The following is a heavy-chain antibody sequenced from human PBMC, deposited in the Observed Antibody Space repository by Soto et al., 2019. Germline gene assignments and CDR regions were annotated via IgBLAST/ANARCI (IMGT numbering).Heavy chain of an antibody. CDR2: ISYDGSNK. CDR3: ARVGNYYDSSGYYVY. CDR1: GFTFSSYA. Sequence: QVQLVESGGGVVQPGRSLRLSCAASGFTFSSYAMHWVRQAPGKGLERVAVISYDGSNKYYADSVKGRFTISRDNSKNTLYLQMNSLRAEDTAVYYCARVGNYYDSSGYYVYWGQGTLVTVSS. J-gene: IGHJ4*02. D-gene: IGHD3-22*01. V-gene: IGHV3-30-3*01.